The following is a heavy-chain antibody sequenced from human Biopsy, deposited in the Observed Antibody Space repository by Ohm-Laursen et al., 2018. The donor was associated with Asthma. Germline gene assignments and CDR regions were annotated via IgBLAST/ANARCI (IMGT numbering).Heavy chain of an antibody. CDR2: IYYSGST. Sequence: GTLSLTCTVSGGSMSSSSYYWGWIRQHPVKGLEWIGYIYYSGSTYYNPSLKSRVTISVDTSKKQLSLQLSSVTAADTAVYYCARDGGVTSYPGTFHIWGQGTMVTVSS. CDR3: ARDGGVTSYPGTFHI. J-gene: IGHJ3*02. CDR1: GGSMSSSSYY. D-gene: IGHD2-21*02. V-gene: IGHV4-39*02.